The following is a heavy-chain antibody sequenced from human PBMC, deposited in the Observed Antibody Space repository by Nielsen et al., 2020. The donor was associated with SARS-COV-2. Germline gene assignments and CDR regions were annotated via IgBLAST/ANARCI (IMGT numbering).Heavy chain of an antibody. D-gene: IGHD2-15*01. CDR2: INAGNGNT. V-gene: IGHV1-3*01. Sequence: ASVKVSCKASGYTFTSYAMHWVRQAPGQRLEWMGWINAGNGNTKYSQKFQGRVTITRDTSASTAYMELSSLRSEDTAVYYCARVGYCSGGSCPFDYWGQGTLVTVSS. CDR1: GYTFTSYA. J-gene: IGHJ4*02. CDR3: ARVGYCSGGSCPFDY.